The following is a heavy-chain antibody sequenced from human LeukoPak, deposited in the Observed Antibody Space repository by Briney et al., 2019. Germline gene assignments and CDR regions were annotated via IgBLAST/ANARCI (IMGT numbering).Heavy chain of an antibody. D-gene: IGHD1-26*01. CDR2: TYYRTKWYK. Sequence: SQTLSLTCAISGDSVSSNSATWTWIRQSPSRGLEWLGRTYYRTKWYKDYAVSVKSRITINPDTSKNQFSLQLNSVTPEDTAVYYCARGSGSYWSFFHWGQGTLVTVSS. V-gene: IGHV6-1*01. J-gene: IGHJ4*02. CDR3: ARGSGSYWSFFH. CDR1: GDSVSSNSAT.